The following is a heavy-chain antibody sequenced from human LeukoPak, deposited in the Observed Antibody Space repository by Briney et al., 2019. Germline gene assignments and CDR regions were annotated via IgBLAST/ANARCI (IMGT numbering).Heavy chain of an antibody. CDR2: ISGSGGST. CDR1: GFTFSSYA. J-gene: IGHJ6*02. D-gene: IGHD3-3*02. Sequence: GGSLRLFCAVSGFTFSSYAMSWVRQAPGKGLEWVSAISGSGGSTYYADSVKGRFTISRDNSKNTLYLQMNSLRAEDTAVYYCAKAHFAAGYYGMDVWGQGTTGTVSS. V-gene: IGHV3-23*01. CDR3: AKAHFAAGYYGMDV.